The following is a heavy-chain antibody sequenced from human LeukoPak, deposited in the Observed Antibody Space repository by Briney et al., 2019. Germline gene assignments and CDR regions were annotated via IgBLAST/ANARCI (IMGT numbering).Heavy chain of an antibody. CDR3: ASNYYGSGSLDY. CDR2: IYYSGST. D-gene: IGHD3-10*01. CDR1: GGSVSSTTYY. V-gene: IGHV4-61*01. Sequence: SETLSLTCTVSGGSVSSTTYYWSWIRQPPGKGLEWIGYIYYSGSTNYNPSLKSRVTISVDTSKNQFSLKLSSVTAADTAVYYCASNYYGSGSLDYWGQGNLVTVSS. J-gene: IGHJ4*02.